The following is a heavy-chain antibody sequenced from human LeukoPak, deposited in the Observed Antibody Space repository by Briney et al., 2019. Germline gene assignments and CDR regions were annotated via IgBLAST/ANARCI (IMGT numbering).Heavy chain of an antibody. CDR3: ARAPREISALPMDV. D-gene: IGHD5-24*01. V-gene: IGHV1-69*13. CDR2: IIPIFGTA. Sequence: GASVKVSCKASGGTFSSYAISWVRQAPGQGLEWMGGIIPIFGTANYAQKFQGGVTITADESTSTAYMELSSLRSEDTAVYYCARAPREISALPMDVWGKGTTVTVSS. CDR1: GGTFSSYA. J-gene: IGHJ6*03.